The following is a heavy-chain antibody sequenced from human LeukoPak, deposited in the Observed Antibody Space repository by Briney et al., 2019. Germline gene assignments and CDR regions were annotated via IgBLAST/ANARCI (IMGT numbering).Heavy chain of an antibody. CDR2: IYHSGST. CDR1: GGSISSSNW. CDR3: ARIYGDYVGYGMDV. J-gene: IGHJ6*04. D-gene: IGHD4-17*01. V-gene: IGHV4-4*02. Sequence: SETLSLTRAVSGGSISSSNWWSWVRQPPGKGLEWIGEIYHSGSTNYNPSLKSRVTISVDKSKNQFSLKLSSVTAADTAVYYCARIYGDYVGYGMDVWGKGTTVTVSS.